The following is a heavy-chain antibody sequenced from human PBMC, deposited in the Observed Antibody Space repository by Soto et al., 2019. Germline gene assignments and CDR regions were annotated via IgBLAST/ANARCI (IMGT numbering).Heavy chain of an antibody. CDR3: ARDREGYNSTVLDAFDI. CDR2: INPSGGST. D-gene: IGHD5-12*01. Sequence: ASVKVSCKASGYTFTSYYMHWVRQAPGQGLEWMGIINPSGGSTSYAQKFQGRVTMTRDTSTSTVYMELSSLRSEDTAVYYCARDREGYNSTVLDAFDIWGQGTMVTVSS. J-gene: IGHJ3*02. CDR1: GYTFTSYY. V-gene: IGHV1-46*01.